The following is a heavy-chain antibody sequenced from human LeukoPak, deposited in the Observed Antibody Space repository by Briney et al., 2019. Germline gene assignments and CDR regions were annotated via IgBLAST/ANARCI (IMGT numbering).Heavy chain of an antibody. D-gene: IGHD3-10*01. Sequence: SQTLSLTCAISGDSVSSNSSAWHWIRQSPSRGLEWLGRTYYRSKWYDDYALSVKSRVTINPDTSKNQFSLHLNSVTPEDTAVYYCAREHYYGSGSYSTYYFDYWGQGTLVTVSS. CDR2: TYYRSKWYD. CDR1: GDSVSSNSSA. V-gene: IGHV6-1*01. CDR3: AREHYYGSGSYSTYYFDY. J-gene: IGHJ4*02.